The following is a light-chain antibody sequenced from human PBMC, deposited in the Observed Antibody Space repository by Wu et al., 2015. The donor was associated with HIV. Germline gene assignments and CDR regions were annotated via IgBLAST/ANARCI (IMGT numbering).Light chain of an antibody. V-gene: IGKV3-20*01. J-gene: IGKJ2*01. Sequence: EIVLTQSPGTLSLSPGERATLSCRASQSVSSSYVAWYQQKPGQAPRFFIYGASSRAAGIPDRFRGSGSGTDFTLTISRLEPEDSAVYYCQQYSSSPYTFGQGTKLEIK. CDR2: GAS. CDR3: QQYSSSPYT. CDR1: QSVSSSY.